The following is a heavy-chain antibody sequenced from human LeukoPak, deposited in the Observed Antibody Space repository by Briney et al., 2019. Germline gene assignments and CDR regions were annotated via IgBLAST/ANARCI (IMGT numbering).Heavy chain of an antibody. CDR1: GFTFSNYW. CDR2: IKEDGSKK. CDR3: ATPLDYYDSSGYHQGGN. V-gene: IGHV3-7*03. D-gene: IGHD3-22*01. J-gene: IGHJ4*02. Sequence: GGSLRLSCAASGFTFSNYWMTWVRQAPGKGLEWVANIKEDGSKKNYVDSLKGRFTISRDNAKNSLYLQMNSLRAEDTAVYYCATPLDYYDSSGYHQGGNWGQGTLVTVSS.